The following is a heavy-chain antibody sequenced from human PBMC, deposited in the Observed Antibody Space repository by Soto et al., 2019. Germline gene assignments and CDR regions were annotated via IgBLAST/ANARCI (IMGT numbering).Heavy chain of an antibody. D-gene: IGHD4-4*01. CDR1: GYIFSSYY. CDR3: DREEMPTVHNYYCYMVF. CDR2: INPGDGST. J-gene: IGHJ6*03. Sequence: QVQLVQSGAEVRKPGDSVKVSCKASGYIFSSYYIHWVRQAPGQVLEWMGVINPGDGSTIYAEKCHGRVTMTRDTSTSTVYMEVSSLRSEDTAVYYCDREEMPTVHNYYCYMVFWGKGTTVTVSS. V-gene: IGHV1-46*03.